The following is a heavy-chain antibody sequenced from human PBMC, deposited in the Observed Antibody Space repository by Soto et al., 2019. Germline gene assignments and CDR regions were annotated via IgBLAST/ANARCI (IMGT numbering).Heavy chain of an antibody. D-gene: IGHD6-13*01. V-gene: IGHV1-24*01. J-gene: IGHJ6*03. CDR2: FDPEDGET. CDR3: ANSFVAAAGNSYYMDV. Sequence: ASLKVSCKVSGYTLTELSMHWVRQAPGKGLEWMGGFDPEDGETIYAQKFQGRVTMTEDTSTDTAYMELSSLRSEDTAVYYCANSFVAAAGNSYYMDVWGKGTTVTVSS. CDR1: GYTLTELS.